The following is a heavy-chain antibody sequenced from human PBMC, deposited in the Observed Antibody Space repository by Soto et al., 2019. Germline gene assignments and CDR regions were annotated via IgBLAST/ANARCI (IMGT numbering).Heavy chain of an antibody. D-gene: IGHD6-13*01. V-gene: IGHV4-59*01. CDR2: IYYSGST. Sequence: PSETLSLTCTVSGGSISSYYWSWIRQPPGKGLEWIGYIYYSGSTNYNPSLKSRDTISVDTSKNQFSLKLSSVTAADTAVYYCARGGIAAAGPGDFDYWGQGTLVTVSS. J-gene: IGHJ4*02. CDR1: GGSISSYY. CDR3: ARGGIAAAGPGDFDY.